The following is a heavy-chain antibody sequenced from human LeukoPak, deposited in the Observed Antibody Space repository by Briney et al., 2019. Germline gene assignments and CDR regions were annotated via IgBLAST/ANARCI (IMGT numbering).Heavy chain of an antibody. V-gene: IGHV3-53*01. Sequence: GGSLRLSCGPSGFTVSSNYMSWVRQAPGKGLEWVSVIYSGGSTYYADSVKGRFTISRDISKNTLCLQMNSLRAEDTAVYYCARDSGYSSSWYLDYWGQGTLVTVSS. CDR2: IYSGGST. J-gene: IGHJ4*02. D-gene: IGHD6-13*01. CDR1: GFTVSSNY. CDR3: ARDSGYSSSWYLDY.